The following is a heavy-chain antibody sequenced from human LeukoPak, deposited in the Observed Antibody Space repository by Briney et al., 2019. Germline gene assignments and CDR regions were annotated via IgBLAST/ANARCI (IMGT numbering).Heavy chain of an antibody. Sequence: ASVKVSXKASGYTFTSYGISWVRQAPGQGLEWIGWISAYNGNTNYAQKLQGRVTMTTDTSTSTAYTELRSLRSDDTAVYYCARKGRYYYDSSLDYWGQGTLVTVSS. V-gene: IGHV1-18*01. CDR3: ARKGRYYYDSSLDY. CDR2: ISAYNGNT. J-gene: IGHJ4*02. CDR1: GYTFTSYG. D-gene: IGHD3-22*01.